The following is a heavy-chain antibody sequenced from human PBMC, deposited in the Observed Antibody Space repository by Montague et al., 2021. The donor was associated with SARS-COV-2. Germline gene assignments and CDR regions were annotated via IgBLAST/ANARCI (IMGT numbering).Heavy chain of an antibody. CDR2: IYYSGST. J-gene: IGHJ3*02. D-gene: IGHD3-9*01. V-gene: IGHV4-59*01. CDR3: ARTGLGDYDILTGYTVNAFGI. Sequence: SETLSLTCTVSGGSISSYYWSWIRQPPGKGLEWIGYIYYSGSTNYNPSLKSRVTISVDTSKNQFSLKLSSATAADTAVYYCARTGLGDYDILTGYTVNAFGIWGQGTMVTVSS. CDR1: GGSISSYY.